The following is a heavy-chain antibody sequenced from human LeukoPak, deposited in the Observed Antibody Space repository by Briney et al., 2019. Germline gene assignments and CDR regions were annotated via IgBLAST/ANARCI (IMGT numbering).Heavy chain of an antibody. CDR2: ISNDGSDK. CDR1: GFTFSRYG. J-gene: IGHJ4*02. V-gene: IGHV3-30*18. D-gene: IGHD7-27*01. CDR3: AKDRKLGPADYYFDY. Sequence: GGSLRLSCAASGFTFSRYGMHWVRQAPGKGLEWVAVISNDGSDKKYADSVKGRFTIFRDNSKNTLYLQMNSLRAEDTAVYYCAKDRKLGPADYYFDYWGQGTLVTVSS.